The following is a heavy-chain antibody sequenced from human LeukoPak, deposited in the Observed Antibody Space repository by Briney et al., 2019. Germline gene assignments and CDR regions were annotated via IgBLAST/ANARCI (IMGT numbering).Heavy chain of an antibody. CDR2: INHSGST. D-gene: IGHD6-13*01. V-gene: IGHV4-34*01. CDR1: GGSFSGYY. CDR3: ARGGIAPVAFDI. J-gene: IGHJ3*02. Sequence: WETLSLTCAVYGGSFSGYYWSWIRQPPGKGLEWIGEINHSGSTNYNPSLKSRVTISVDTSKNQFSLKLSSVTAADTAVYYCARGGIAPVAFDIWGQGTMVTVSS.